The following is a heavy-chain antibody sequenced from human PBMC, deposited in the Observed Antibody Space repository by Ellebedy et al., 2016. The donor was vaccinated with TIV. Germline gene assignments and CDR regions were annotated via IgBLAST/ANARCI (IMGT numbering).Heavy chain of an antibody. V-gene: IGHV3-21*01. Sequence: PGGSLRLSCAASGFTFSSYSMNWVRQAPGKGLEWVSSISSSSSYIYYADSVKGRFTISRDNAKNSLYLQMNSLRAEDTAVYYCARVLGDPRFEDYYYYGMDVWGQGTTVTVSS. J-gene: IGHJ6*02. CDR3: ARVLGDPRFEDYYYYGMDV. CDR1: GFTFSSYS. D-gene: IGHD3-16*01. CDR2: ISSSSSYI.